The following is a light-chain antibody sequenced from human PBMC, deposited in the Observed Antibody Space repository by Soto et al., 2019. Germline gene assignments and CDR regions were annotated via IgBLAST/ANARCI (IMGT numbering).Light chain of an antibody. CDR1: QSIVNL. V-gene: IGKV1-5*03. J-gene: IGKJ2*01. CDR3: QQYHSYPYI. CDR2: KAS. Sequence: DIQMTQSPSTLSASVGGRVTISCRASQSIVNLLAWYQQKPGKAPKLLIYKASSLESGVPSRFSGSGSGTESTLTISSLQPDDFATYYCQQYHSYPYIFGQGTKLEIK.